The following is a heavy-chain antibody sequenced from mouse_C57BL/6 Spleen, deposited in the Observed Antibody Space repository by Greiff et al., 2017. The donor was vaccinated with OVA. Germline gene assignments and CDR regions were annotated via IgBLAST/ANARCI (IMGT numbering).Heavy chain of an antibody. CDR2: INPNNGGT. D-gene: IGHD2-13*01. CDR3: ARGGGYGDGGFAY. V-gene: IGHV1-22*01. J-gene: IGHJ3*01. Sequence: EVQLQQSGPELVKPGASVKMSCKASGYTFTDYNMHWVKQSHGKSLEWIGYINPNNGGTSYNQKFKGKATLTVNKSSSTAYMELRSLTSEDSAVYYGARGGGYGDGGFAYGGQGTLVTVSA. CDR1: GYTFTDYN.